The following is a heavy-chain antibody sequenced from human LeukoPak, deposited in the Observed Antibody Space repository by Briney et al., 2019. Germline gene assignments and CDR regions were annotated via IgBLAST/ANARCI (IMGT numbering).Heavy chain of an antibody. V-gene: IGHV3-11*01. D-gene: IGHD6-19*01. CDR3: AVGRDIRVAGPGGYFDY. CDR2: ISGGGQAT. Sequence: GGSLRLSCAASGFTFSDYHMSWIRQAPGKGLEWISYISGGGQATYFADSVKGRVTLSRDNAKNSLSLQMNSLRADDTAVYFCAVGRDIRVAGPGGYFDYWGQGTLVAAPS. J-gene: IGHJ4*02. CDR1: GFTFSDYH.